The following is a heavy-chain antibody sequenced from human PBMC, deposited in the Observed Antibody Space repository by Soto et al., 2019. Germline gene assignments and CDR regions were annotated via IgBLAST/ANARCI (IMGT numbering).Heavy chain of an antibody. Sequence: EVQLVESGGGLVQPGGSLRLSCVASGFMFDSYAMNWVRQAPGKGLEWVSYISPGGDRIYYAESLKGRITISRDNARNSLSLQMNIQSYEETAVYYCTKSADSARWGVDFWGQGTLVTVSS. CDR3: TKSADSARWGVDF. CDR1: GFMFDSYA. CDR2: ISPGGDRI. D-gene: IGHD7-27*01. V-gene: IGHV3-48*02. J-gene: IGHJ4*02.